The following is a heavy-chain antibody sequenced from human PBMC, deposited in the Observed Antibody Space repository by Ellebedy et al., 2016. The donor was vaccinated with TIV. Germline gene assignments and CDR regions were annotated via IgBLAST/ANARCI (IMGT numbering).Heavy chain of an antibody. D-gene: IGHD6-19*01. J-gene: IGHJ4*02. CDR2: VNQSGRT. V-gene: IGHV4-39*07. Sequence: SETLSLTCTVSGGSISSSYYYWDWVRQPPGKGLEWIGEVNQSGRTNYHPSLKSRVTISVDTSKNQFSLRLSSVTAADTAVYYCAEGRSGWYYFDYWGQGTLVTVSS. CDR1: GGSISSSYYY. CDR3: AEGRSGWYYFDY.